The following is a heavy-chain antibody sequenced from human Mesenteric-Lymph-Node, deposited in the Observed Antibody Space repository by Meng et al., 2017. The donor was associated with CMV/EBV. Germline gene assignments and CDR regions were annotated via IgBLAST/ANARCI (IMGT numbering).Heavy chain of an antibody. Sequence: GESLKISCAASGFSFSSHSIHWVRQAPGKGLEWVSYISTSSTTIYYADSVKGRFTVSRDNAKKSLYLQMNSLRAEDTAVYYCARDQGSCTSISCRGDAFDIWGQGTMVTVSS. CDR1: GFSFSSHS. CDR2: ISTSSTTI. D-gene: IGHD2-2*01. CDR3: ARDQGSCTSISCRGDAFDI. V-gene: IGHV3-48*04. J-gene: IGHJ3*02.